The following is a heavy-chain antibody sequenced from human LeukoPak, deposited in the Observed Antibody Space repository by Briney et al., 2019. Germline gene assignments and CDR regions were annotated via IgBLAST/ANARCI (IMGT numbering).Heavy chain of an antibody. J-gene: IGHJ4*02. CDR3: AKDRDFWSGYCFDY. D-gene: IGHD3-3*01. CDR2: ISWNSGSI. CDR1: GFNFDDYA. Sequence: GGSLRLSCAASGFNFDDYAMNWVRQAPGKGLEWVSGISWNSGSIGYADSVKGRFTISRDNAKNSLYLQMNSLRAEDAALYYCAKDRDFWSGYCFDYWGQGTLVTVSS. V-gene: IGHV3-9*01.